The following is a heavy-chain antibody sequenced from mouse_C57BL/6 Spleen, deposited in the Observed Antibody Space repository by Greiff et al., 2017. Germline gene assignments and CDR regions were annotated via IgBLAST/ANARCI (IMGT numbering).Heavy chain of an antibody. CDR1: GFTFSDYG. CDR3: ARPTSYWYFDV. V-gene: IGHV5-17*01. J-gene: IGHJ1*03. Sequence: EVKLVESGGGLVKPGGSLKLSCAASGFTFSDYGMHWVRQAPEKGLEWVAYISSGSSTIYYADTVKGRFTISRDNAKNTLFLQLTSLRAEDTAMYYCARPTSYWYFDVWGTGTTVTVSS. CDR2: ISSGSSTI.